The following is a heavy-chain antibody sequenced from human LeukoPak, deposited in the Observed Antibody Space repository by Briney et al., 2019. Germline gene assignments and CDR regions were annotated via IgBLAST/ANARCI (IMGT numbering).Heavy chain of an antibody. J-gene: IGHJ4*02. CDR2: ISSSGSTI. D-gene: IGHD6-13*01. V-gene: IGHV3-11*01. Sequence: GGSLRLSCAASGFTFSDYYMSWIRQAPGGGVEWGSYISSSGSTIYYADSVKGRYTISRDNAKNSLYLQMNSLRAEDTAVYYCAMALTPGIAAAATGYWGQGTLVTVSS. CDR1: GFTFSDYY. CDR3: AMALTPGIAAAATGY.